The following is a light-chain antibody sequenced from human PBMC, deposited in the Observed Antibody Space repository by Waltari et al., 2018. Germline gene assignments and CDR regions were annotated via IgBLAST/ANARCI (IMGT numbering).Light chain of an antibody. CDR3: QVWASFNDPVV. V-gene: IGLV3-21*02. Sequence: SYVLTQPPSVSVGPGQTAKITCGGHNLARTTVNWYQQKPGQAPVLVGHDDIDRSLANHERFFGSNSGETATLTIRKVEAEDEADYYCQVWASFNDPVVFGGGTKLTVL. CDR2: DDI. CDR1: NLARTT. J-gene: IGLJ2*01.